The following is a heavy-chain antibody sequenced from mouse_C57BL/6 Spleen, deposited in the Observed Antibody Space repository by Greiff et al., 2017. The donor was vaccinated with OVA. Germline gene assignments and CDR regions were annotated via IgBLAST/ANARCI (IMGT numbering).Heavy chain of an antibody. Sequence: EVKLVESGAELVRPGASVKLSCTASGFNIKDDYMHWVKQRPEQGLEWIGWIDPENGDTEYASKFQGKATITADTSSNTAYLQLSSLTSEDTAVYYCTTVYYYGSSYRFAYWGQGTLVTVSA. D-gene: IGHD1-1*01. CDR1: GFNIKDDY. V-gene: IGHV14-4*01. CDR2: IDPENGDT. J-gene: IGHJ3*01. CDR3: TTVYYYGSSYRFAY.